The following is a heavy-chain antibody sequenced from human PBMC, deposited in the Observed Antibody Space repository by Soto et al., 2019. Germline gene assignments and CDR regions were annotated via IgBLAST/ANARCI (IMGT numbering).Heavy chain of an antibody. V-gene: IGHV3-53*01. CDR2: LYDVDGT. D-gene: IGHD1-1*01. Sequence: GGSLRLSCAALGFTVSGKRYVAWVRQAPGKGLEWISALYDVDGTFYADSVKGRFTTSSDSSKTTVYLQMNGLRPDDTAVYYCASWNEREHAYDVWGRGTRVTVSS. J-gene: IGHJ3*01. CDR1: GFTVSGKRY. CDR3: ASWNEREHAYDV.